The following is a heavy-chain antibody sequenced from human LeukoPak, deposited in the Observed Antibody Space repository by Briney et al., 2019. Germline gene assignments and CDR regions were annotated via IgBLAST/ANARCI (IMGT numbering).Heavy chain of an antibody. J-gene: IGHJ4*02. Sequence: SETLSLTCAVSGASVTDSYWGWFRQPPGKGLEWIGYTFNSGRNTHYNPSLNSRVSISVDTSKNYVSLKMSFVTAADTAMYYCASPRSNWNDGGFDFWGQGTLVTVSS. CDR3: ASPRSNWNDGGFDF. V-gene: IGHV4-4*08. CDR1: GASVTDSY. CDR2: TFNSGRNT. D-gene: IGHD1-20*01.